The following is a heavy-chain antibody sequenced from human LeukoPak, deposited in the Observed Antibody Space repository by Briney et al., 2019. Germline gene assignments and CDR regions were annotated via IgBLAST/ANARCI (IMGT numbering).Heavy chain of an antibody. CDR1: GYTFTGNY. D-gene: IGHD1-1*01. CDR3: ARATNWTDAGIDY. CDR2: INTKSGGT. V-gene: IGHV1-2*02. J-gene: IGHJ4*02. Sequence: EASVKVSCKASGYTFTGNYMHWVRQAPGQGLEWLGWINTKSGGTKHAREFQGRVTMTRDTSISTAYMELSRLTSDDTAVYYCARATNWTDAGIDYWGQGSLVTVSS.